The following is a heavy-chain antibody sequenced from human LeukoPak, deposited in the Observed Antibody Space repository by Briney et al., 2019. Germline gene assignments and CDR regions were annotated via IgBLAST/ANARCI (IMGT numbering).Heavy chain of an antibody. D-gene: IGHD6-19*01. CDR2: IYYSGST. CDR1: GGSISSGGYY. Sequence: PSQTLSLTCTVSGGSISSGGYYWSWIRQHPGKGLEWIGYIYYSGSTNYNPSLKSRVTISVDTSKNQFSLKLSSVTAADTAVYYCARGPRQNSSFYVWGQGTLVNVSS. J-gene: IGHJ4*02. V-gene: IGHV4-31*03. CDR3: ARGPRQNSSFYV.